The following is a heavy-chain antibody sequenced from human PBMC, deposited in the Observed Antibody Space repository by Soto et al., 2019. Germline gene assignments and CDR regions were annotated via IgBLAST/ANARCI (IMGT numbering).Heavy chain of an antibody. CDR2: IYHSGTT. D-gene: IGHD2-2*01. V-gene: IGHV4-59*01. CDR3: ARVHKEELVTVPDAHYDD. Sequence: SETLSLTCTVSGGSLSSFYWGWIRRPPGNGLEWIGYIYHSGTTKYNSSLKRRVTMSVDSSKNEFSLKLTAVTAADTAVDYCARVHKEELVTVPDAHYDDWGHGTLVTV. CDR1: GGSLSSFY. J-gene: IGHJ4*01.